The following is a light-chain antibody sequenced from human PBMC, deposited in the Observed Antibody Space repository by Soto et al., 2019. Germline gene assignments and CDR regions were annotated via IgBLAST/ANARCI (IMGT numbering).Light chain of an antibody. V-gene: IGLV1-44*01. Sequence: QSVLTQPPSASGTPGQRVTISCSGSNSNIGRNTVSWYQQVPGTAPKSLIYSDDQRPSGVPDRISGSRSSTSASLAISGLQSGDEAEYYCAAWDDTLRARVFGGGTKLTVL. CDR1: NSNIGRNT. J-gene: IGLJ2*01. CDR2: SDD. CDR3: AAWDDTLRARV.